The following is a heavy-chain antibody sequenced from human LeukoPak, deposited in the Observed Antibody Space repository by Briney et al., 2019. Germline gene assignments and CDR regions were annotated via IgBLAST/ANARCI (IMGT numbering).Heavy chain of an antibody. CDR3: ARDGWVDY. V-gene: IGHV3-21*01. Sequence: GGSLRLSCAASGFTFSSYTMNWVRQAPGKGPEWVSSISSSSSYIYYADSVKGRFTISRDNAKNSLYLQINSLRAEDTAVYYCARDGWVDYWGQGTLVTVSS. D-gene: IGHD1-26*01. CDR2: ISSSSSYI. J-gene: IGHJ4*02. CDR1: GFTFSSYT.